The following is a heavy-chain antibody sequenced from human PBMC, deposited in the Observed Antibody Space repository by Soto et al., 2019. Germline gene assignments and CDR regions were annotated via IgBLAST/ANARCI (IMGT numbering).Heavy chain of an antibody. V-gene: IGHV1-24*01. D-gene: IGHD6-13*01. Sequence: ASLKVSCKVSGYTLTELSMHWVRQAPGKGLEWMGGFDPEDGETIYAQKFQGRVTMTEDTSTDTAYMELSSLRSEDTAVYYCATSFRVAAAGIFDYWGQGTLVTVSS. CDR2: FDPEDGET. CDR3: ATSFRVAAAGIFDY. CDR1: GYTLTELS. J-gene: IGHJ4*02.